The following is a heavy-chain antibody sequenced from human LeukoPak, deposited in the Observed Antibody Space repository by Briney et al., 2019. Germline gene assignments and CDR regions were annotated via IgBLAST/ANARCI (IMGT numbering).Heavy chain of an antibody. CDR3: ARDGIAAAGTNYYYYGMDV. CDR1: GFTFSSYW. Sequence: GGSLRLSCAASGFTFSSYWLHWVRPAPGEGLVWVSRINSGGSSTSYAVSMKGRLNIYRDNAKNTLYLQMNSLRAEDTAVYYCARDGIAAAGTNYYYYGMDVWGQGTTVTVSS. V-gene: IGHV3-74*01. J-gene: IGHJ6*02. D-gene: IGHD6-13*01. CDR2: INSGGSST.